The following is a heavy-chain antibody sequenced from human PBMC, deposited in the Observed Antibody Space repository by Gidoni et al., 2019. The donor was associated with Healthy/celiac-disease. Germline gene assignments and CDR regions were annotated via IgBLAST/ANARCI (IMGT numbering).Heavy chain of an antibody. CDR1: GYTFTGYY. CDR3: ARDRSYSSSWYYYYYGMDV. Sequence: QVQLVQSGAEVKKPGASVKVSCKASGYTFTGYYMHWVRQAPGQGLEWMGWINPNSGGTNYAQKFQGRVTMTRDTSIITAYMELSRLRSDDTAVYYCARDRSYSSSWYYYYYGMDVWGQGTTVTVSS. CDR2: INPNSGGT. V-gene: IGHV1-2*02. D-gene: IGHD6-13*01. J-gene: IGHJ6*02.